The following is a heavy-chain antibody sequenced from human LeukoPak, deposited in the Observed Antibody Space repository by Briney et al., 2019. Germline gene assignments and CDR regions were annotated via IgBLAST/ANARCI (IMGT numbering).Heavy chain of an antibody. Sequence: GGSLRLSCAASGFTFSTYSMNWVRQAPGKGLEWVSSISGPSIYIYYADSVRGRFTISRVNAKNTVYLQMNSLRAEDTAVYFCARDPYGSGSYDEYYFDSWGQGTLVTVSS. CDR1: GFTFSTYS. CDR3: ARDPYGSGSYDEYYFDS. V-gene: IGHV3-21*01. CDR2: ISGPSIYI. J-gene: IGHJ4*02. D-gene: IGHD3-10*01.